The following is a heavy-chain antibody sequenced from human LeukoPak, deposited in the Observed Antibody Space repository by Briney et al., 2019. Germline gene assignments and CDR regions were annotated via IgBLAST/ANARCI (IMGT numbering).Heavy chain of an antibody. V-gene: IGHV1-18*01. J-gene: IGHJ4*02. CDR2: ISAYNGNT. D-gene: IGHD1-26*01. Sequence: ASVTVSCTASGYTFTSYGISWVRQAPGQGLEWMGWISAYNGNTNYAQKLQGRVTTTTDTSTSTAYMELRSLRSDDTAVYYCARGRVGATKADYWGQGTLVTVSS. CDR3: ARGRVGATKADY. CDR1: GYTFTSYG.